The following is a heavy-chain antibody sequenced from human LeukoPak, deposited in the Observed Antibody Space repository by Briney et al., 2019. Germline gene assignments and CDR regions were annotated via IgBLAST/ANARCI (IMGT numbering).Heavy chain of an antibody. D-gene: IGHD3-10*01. CDR1: GGTFSSYA. V-gene: IGHV1-69*06. J-gene: IGHJ5*02. Sequence: SVKVSCKASGGTFSSYAISWVRQAPGQGLEWMGGIIPIFGTANYAQKFQGRVTITADNSTSTAYMELSSLRSEDTAVYYCARRNYYGSGSYYNERRKNWFDPWGQGTLVTVSS. CDR3: ARRNYYGSGSYYNERRKNWFDP. CDR2: IIPIFGTA.